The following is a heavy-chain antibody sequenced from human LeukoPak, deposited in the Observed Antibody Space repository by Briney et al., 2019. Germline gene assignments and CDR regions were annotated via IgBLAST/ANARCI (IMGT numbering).Heavy chain of an antibody. Sequence: SETLSLTCTVSGGSISGYYWSWIRQPAGRGLEWIGRIYTSGSTNYNPSLKSRVTMSIDTSRNQFSLKVNSVTAADTAVYYCARVNYDFWSGYYSYFDYWGQGTLVTVSS. CDR2: IYTSGST. V-gene: IGHV4-4*07. CDR3: ARVNYDFWSGYYSYFDY. D-gene: IGHD3-3*01. J-gene: IGHJ4*02. CDR1: GGSISGYY.